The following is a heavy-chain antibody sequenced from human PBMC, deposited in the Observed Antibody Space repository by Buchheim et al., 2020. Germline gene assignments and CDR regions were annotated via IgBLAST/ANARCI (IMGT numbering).Heavy chain of an antibody. D-gene: IGHD3-16*01. CDR3: AGGIGDYVWGSYIFDY. CDR1: GFTFSSYA. CDR2: ISGSGGST. V-gene: IGHV3-23*01. J-gene: IGHJ4*02. Sequence: EVQLLESGGGLVQPGGSLRLSCAASGFTFSSYAMSWVRQAPGKGLEWVSAISGSGGSTYYADSVKGRFNISRDNSKNTLYLQMNSLRAEDTAVYYCAGGIGDYVWGSYIFDYWGQGTL.